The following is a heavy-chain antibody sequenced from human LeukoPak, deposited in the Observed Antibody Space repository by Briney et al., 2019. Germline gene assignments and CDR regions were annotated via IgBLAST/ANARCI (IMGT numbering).Heavy chain of an antibody. J-gene: IGHJ1*01. CDR1: GYTFSEYY. V-gene: IGHV1-2*02. CDR2: FNPKNGAT. Sequence: ASVKVSCKASGYTFSEYYIHWVRQAPGQGLEWMVWFNPKNGATNFAQNFQGRVTMARDTSFNTAYMELTRLRSDDTAAYYCARALPYVTTFGITVEFFQQWGQGTLVTVSS. CDR3: ARALPYVTTFGITVEFFQQ. D-gene: IGHD1-14*01.